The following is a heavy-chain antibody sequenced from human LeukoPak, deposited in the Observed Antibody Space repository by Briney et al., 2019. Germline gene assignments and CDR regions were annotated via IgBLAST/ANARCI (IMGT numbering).Heavy chain of an antibody. CDR1: GGSISSYY. D-gene: IGHD6-19*01. CDR2: IYYSGST. J-gene: IGHJ4*02. Sequence: PSETLSLTCTVSGGSISSYYWTWIRQPPGKGLEWIGYIYYSGSTNYNPSLKSRVTISVDTSKNQFSLKLSSVTAADTAVYYCARDSYSSGSYYFDYWGQGTLVPVSS. V-gene: IGHV4-59*01. CDR3: ARDSYSSGSYYFDY.